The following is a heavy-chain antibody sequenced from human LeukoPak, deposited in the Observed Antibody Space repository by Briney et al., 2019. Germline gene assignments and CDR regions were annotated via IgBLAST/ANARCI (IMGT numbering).Heavy chain of an antibody. Sequence: PGGSLRLSCAASGFTFSSYAMHWVRQAPGKGLEWVAVISYDGSNKYYADSVKGRFTISRDNSKNTLYLQMNSLRAEDTAVYYCAKDRGFNPGGTYCGGDCYSPWGQGTLVTVSS. J-gene: IGHJ5*02. CDR1: GFTFSSYA. V-gene: IGHV3-30-3*01. D-gene: IGHD2-21*02. CDR3: AKDRGFNPGGTYCGGDCYSP. CDR2: ISYDGSNK.